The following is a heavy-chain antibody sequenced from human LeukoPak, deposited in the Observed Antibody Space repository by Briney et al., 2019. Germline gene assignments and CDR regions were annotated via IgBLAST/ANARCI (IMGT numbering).Heavy chain of an antibody. CDR3: ARIYYFGDNNWRYFDN. D-gene: IGHD3-10*01. J-gene: IGHJ4*02. CDR1: GFTFNSYW. V-gene: IGHV3-7*01. CDR2: IDPDGSEK. Sequence: GGSLRLSCAASGFTFNSYWMSWVRQAPGKGLEWVANIDPDGSEKQYGDSVKGRFTTSRDNSKNSLYLQMNSLRAEDTAIYYCARIYYFGDNNWRYFDNWGQGTLVTVSS.